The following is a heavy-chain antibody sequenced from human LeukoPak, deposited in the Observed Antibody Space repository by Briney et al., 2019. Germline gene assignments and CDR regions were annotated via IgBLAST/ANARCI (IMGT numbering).Heavy chain of an antibody. V-gene: IGHV1-2*02. CDR3: ARARGPTTLTTLLPNWFDP. J-gene: IGHJ5*02. CDR1: GYTFAGYY. D-gene: IGHD1-1*01. CDR2: INPSSGGT. Sequence: GAAVKVSCKASGYTFAGYYMHWVRQAPGQGLEWVGWINPSSGGTNYAQRFQGRVTMTRDTSISTAYMELSRLRSNDTAVYYCARARGPTTLTTLLPNWFDPWGQGTLVTVSS.